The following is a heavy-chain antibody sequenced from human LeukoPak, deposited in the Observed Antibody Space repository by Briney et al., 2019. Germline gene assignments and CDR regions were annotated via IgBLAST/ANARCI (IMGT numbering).Heavy chain of an antibody. CDR1: NYSISSSNW. Sequence: PSETLSLTCTVSNYSISSSNWWGWIRQPPGKGLEWIGYIYYSGSTYYNPSLKSRVTMSVDTSKNHFSLKLSSVTAVDTAVYYCARISYSSGWYEFDYWGQGTLVTVSS. J-gene: IGHJ4*02. V-gene: IGHV4-28*01. CDR2: IYYSGST. D-gene: IGHD6-19*01. CDR3: ARISYSSGWYEFDY.